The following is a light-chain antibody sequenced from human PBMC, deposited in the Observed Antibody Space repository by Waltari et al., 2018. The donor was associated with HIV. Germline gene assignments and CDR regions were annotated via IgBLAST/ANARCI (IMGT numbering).Light chain of an antibody. Sequence: VGERVPFSCGARQSISSWLAWSQPKPGKAPNLLNDKASTLGTGVPSRFSGSGSGTEFTLTISSLQPDDFATYYCQQYDSYPLTFGGGTKVEIK. CDR1: QSISSW. J-gene: IGKJ4*01. CDR3: QQYDSYPLT. V-gene: IGKV1-5*03. CDR2: KAS.